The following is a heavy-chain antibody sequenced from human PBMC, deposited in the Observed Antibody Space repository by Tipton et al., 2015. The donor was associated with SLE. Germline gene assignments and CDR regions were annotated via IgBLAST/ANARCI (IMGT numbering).Heavy chain of an antibody. J-gene: IGHJ3*02. Sequence: TLSLTCTVSGGSISSYYWSWIRQPPGKGLEWIGYIYYSGSTNYNPSLKSRVTISVDTSKNQFSLKLSSVTAADTAVYYCARLPYCGGDCYQAGAFDIWGQGTMVTVSS. CDR2: IYYSGST. V-gene: IGHV4-59*01. CDR3: ARLPYCGGDCYQAGAFDI. CDR1: GGSISSYY. D-gene: IGHD2-21*01.